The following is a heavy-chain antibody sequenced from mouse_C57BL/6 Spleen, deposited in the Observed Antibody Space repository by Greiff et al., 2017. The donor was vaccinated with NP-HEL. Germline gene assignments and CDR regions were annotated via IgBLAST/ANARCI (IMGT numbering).Heavy chain of an antibody. J-gene: IGHJ2*01. CDR1: GFTFSSYG. CDR3: ARQLDYFDY. V-gene: IGHV5-6*02. Sequence: DVKLQESGGDLVKPGGSLKLSCAASGFTFSSYGMSWVRQTPDKRLEWVATISSGGSYTYYPDSVKGRFTISRDNAKNTLYLQMSSLKSEDTAMYYCARQLDYFDYWGQGTTLTVSS. CDR2: ISSGGSYT.